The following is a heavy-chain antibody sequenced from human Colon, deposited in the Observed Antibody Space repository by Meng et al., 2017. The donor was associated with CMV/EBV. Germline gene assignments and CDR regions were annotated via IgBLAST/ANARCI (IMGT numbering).Heavy chain of an antibody. CDR3: ARDGLPGWGNYFFDY. J-gene: IGHJ4*02. Sequence: SGYNCSDYSIHRVRQAAGQAVDGMGWVNTNSGDTFNAQKYQGRDTMIRDSSIATAYMEITSLTSDDTAIYYCARDGLPGWGNYFFDYWGRGTLVTVSS. V-gene: IGHV1-2*02. D-gene: IGHD7-27*01. CDR2: VNTNSGDT. CDR1: GYNCSDYS.